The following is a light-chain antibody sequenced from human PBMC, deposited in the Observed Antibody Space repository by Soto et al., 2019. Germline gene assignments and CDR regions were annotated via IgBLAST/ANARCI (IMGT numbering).Light chain of an antibody. V-gene: IGLV2-14*03. CDR3: SSYTSSSTDV. Sequence: QSVLTQPASVSGSPGQSIAISCTGTSSDVGGYDYVSWYQQLPGKAPKLMIYDVNNRPSGASNRFSVSTSGNTASLTISGLQAEDEADYYCSSYTSSSTDVFGTGTKVTI. CDR1: SSDVGGYDY. CDR2: DVN. J-gene: IGLJ1*01.